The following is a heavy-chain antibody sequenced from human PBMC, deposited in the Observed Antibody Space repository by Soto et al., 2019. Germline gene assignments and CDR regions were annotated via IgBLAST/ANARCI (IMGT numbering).Heavy chain of an antibody. J-gene: IGHJ4*02. V-gene: IGHV3-23*01. Sequence: EVQLLESGGGLVQPGGSLRLSCAASGFTFSSYALSWVRQAPGKGLEWISAISGSGGGTDYADSVKGRFTVSRDNSKNTLYLQMTSLRAEDTAVDYCAGPGYSSQDYWGEGTLVTVSS. D-gene: IGHD5-18*01. CDR2: ISGSGGGT. CDR3: AGPGYSSQDY. CDR1: GFTFSSYA.